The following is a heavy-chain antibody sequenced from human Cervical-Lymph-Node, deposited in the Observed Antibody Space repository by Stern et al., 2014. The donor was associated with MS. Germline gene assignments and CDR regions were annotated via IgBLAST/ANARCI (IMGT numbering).Heavy chain of an antibody. CDR2: VSPPAGKP. CDR3: ARDVHAYVSNAYFHRFDS. V-gene: IGHV7-4-1*02. D-gene: IGHD3-10*02. CDR1: GYSFSNYV. Sequence: VQLLQSGSELKKPGASVKVSCKASGYSFSNYVMAWVRQAPGRGLEWMGWVSPPAGKPTYALDFTGRFVFFFDTSDSTAYLEISNLQAEDTATYYCARDVHAYVSNAYFHRFDSWGQGTLVTVSS. J-gene: IGHJ4*02.